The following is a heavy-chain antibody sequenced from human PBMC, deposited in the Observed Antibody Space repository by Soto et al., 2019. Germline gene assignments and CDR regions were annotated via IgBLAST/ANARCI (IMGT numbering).Heavy chain of an antibody. CDR2: ITDSGGST. CDR1: GFTFSTYA. V-gene: IGHV3-23*01. J-gene: IGHJ4*02. D-gene: IGHD2-2*01. CDR3: AKVGCSSISCYDY. Sequence: EVQLLESGGGLVQPGGSLRLSCAASGFTFSTYAMNWVRQAPGKGLEWVSAITDSGGSTYYADSVKGRFTISRDNSKNTLYLQMNSLRAEDTAVYYCAKVGCSSISCYDYWGQGPLVTVSS.